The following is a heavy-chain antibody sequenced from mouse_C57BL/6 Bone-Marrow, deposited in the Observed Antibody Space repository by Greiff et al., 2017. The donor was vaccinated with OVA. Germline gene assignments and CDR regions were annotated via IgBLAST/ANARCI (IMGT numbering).Heavy chain of an antibody. CDR1: GYTFTDYE. Sequence: QVQLQQSGAELVRPGASVTLSCKASGYTFTDYEMHWVKQTPVHGLEWIGAIDPETGGTAYNQKFKGKAILTADKSSSTAYMQLRSLTSEDSAVYYCTRRTTTPAAYWGQGTLVTVSA. D-gene: IGHD2-12*01. V-gene: IGHV1-15*01. CDR2: IDPETGGT. J-gene: IGHJ3*01. CDR3: TRRTTTPAAY.